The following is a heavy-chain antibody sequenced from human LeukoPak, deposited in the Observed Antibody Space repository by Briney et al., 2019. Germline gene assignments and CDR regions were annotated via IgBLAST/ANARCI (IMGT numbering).Heavy chain of an antibody. CDR1: GINFADYA. D-gene: IGHD5-18*01. CDR3: AKDQSYGFDY. V-gene: IGHV3-23*01. CDR2: LSGSGAST. Sequence: GGSLRLSCVVSGINFADYAMHWVRQAPGKGLEWVSALSGSGASTYYADSVKGRFTISRDNSKNTLYLQMNSLRAEDTAIYYCAKDQSYGFDYWGQGTLVTVSS. J-gene: IGHJ4*02.